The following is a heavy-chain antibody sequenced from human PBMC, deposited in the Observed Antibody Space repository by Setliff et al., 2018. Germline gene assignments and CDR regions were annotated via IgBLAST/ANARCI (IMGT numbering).Heavy chain of an antibody. D-gene: IGHD5-18*01. CDR2: VYCGDSDT. J-gene: IGHJ3*02. V-gene: IGHV5-51*01. CDR1: EYTFTNYW. CDR3: ARLGYSGAFDI. Sequence: PGESLTISCKASEYTFTNYWIGWVRQMPGKGLEWMGVVYCGDSDTRYSPSFQDQVTMSADKSIRSAYLQWSSLKASDTAMYYCARLGYSGAFDIWGQGTMVTVSS.